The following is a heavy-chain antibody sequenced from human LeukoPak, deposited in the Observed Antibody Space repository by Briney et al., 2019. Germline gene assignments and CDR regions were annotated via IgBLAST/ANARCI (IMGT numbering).Heavy chain of an antibody. Sequence: SETLSLTCTVSGGSISSSSYYWGWIRQPPGKGLEWIGSIYYSGSTYYNPSLKSRVTISVDTSKNQFSLKLSSVTAADTAVYYCARIPAAGAYYYYMDVWGKGTTVTVSS. CDR2: IYYSGST. D-gene: IGHD6-13*01. CDR3: ARIPAAGAYYYYMDV. J-gene: IGHJ6*03. V-gene: IGHV4-39*01. CDR1: GGSISSSSYY.